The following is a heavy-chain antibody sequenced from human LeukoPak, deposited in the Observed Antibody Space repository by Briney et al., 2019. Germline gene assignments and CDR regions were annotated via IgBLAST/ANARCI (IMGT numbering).Heavy chain of an antibody. CDR2: IKQDGSEK. CDR3: ARETYDYVWGSYRYTRNYAFDI. D-gene: IGHD3-16*02. J-gene: IGHJ3*02. Sequence: GGSLRLSCVASGFSFLNYWMSWVRQAPGKGLEWVANIKQDGSEKYYVDSVKGRFTISRDNAKNSLYLQMNSLRAEDTAVYYCARETYDYVWGSYRYTRNYAFDIWGQGTMVTVSS. V-gene: IGHV3-7*01. CDR1: GFSFLNYW.